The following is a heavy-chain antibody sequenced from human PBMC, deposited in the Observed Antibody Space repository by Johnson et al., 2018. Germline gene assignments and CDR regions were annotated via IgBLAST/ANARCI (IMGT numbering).Heavy chain of an antibody. CDR3: AKGGRLQSSYYYYMDV. V-gene: IGHV3-9*01. D-gene: IGHD5-24*01. Sequence: VELGQSGGGLVQPGRSLGLSCAASGFTFDDYAMHWVRQAPGKGLEWVSGLSWNSGSIGYADSVTGRFTISRDNAKNSLYLQMTSLRAEDTALYYCAKGGRLQSSYYYYMDVWGKGTTVTVSS. CDR2: LSWNSGSI. J-gene: IGHJ6*03. CDR1: GFTFDDYA.